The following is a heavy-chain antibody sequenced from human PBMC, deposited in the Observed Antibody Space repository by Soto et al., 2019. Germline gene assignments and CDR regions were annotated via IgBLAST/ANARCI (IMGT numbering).Heavy chain of an antibody. D-gene: IGHD6-6*01. CDR1: GFSFSDHA. CDR2: ISPDGSNE. V-gene: IGHV3-30*04. J-gene: IGHJ1*01. CDR3: ARENSRIAPRLFQH. Sequence: GGSLRLSCVASGFSFSDHAMHWVRQAPGKGLVWVALISPDGSNEYYTDSAKGRFTISRDNSRNTLYLQLSSLRPEDTAMYYCARENSRIAPRLFQHWGHGTLVTVS.